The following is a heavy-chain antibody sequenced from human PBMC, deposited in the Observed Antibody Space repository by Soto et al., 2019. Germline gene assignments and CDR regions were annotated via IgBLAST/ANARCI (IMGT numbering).Heavy chain of an antibody. CDR2: INPNSGGT. CDR1: GYTFTGYY. J-gene: IGHJ4*02. Sequence: ASVKVSCKASGYTFTGYYMHWVRQAPGQGLELMGWINPNSGGTNYAQKFQGWVTMTRDTSISTAYMELSRLRSDDTAVYYCARDGQWLGGLYYFDYWGQGTLVTVSS. D-gene: IGHD6-19*01. V-gene: IGHV1-2*04. CDR3: ARDGQWLGGLYYFDY.